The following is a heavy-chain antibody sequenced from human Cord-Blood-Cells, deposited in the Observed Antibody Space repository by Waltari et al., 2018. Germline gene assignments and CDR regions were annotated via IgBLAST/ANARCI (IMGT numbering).Heavy chain of an antibody. CDR2: INPNSGGT. D-gene: IGHD3-16*01. CDR3: ARDEAEEVGLDD. CDR1: GYTFTGYY. V-gene: IGHV1-2*04. Sequence: QVQLVQSGAEVKKPGASVKVSCKASGYTFTGYYMHWVRQAPGQGLEWMGWINPNSGGTNYAQKIQGWVTMTRDTSISTAYMELSRLRADDTAVYYCARDEAEEVGLDDWGQGTLVTVSS. J-gene: IGHJ4*02.